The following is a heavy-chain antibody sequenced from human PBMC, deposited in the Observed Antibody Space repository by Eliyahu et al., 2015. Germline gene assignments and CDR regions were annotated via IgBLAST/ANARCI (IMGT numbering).Heavy chain of an antibody. D-gene: IGHD4-17*01. V-gene: IGHV3-11*01. CDR2: ISSGSTI. CDR1: GXXFXDYY. CDR3: ARDGPDYGDYSDY. J-gene: IGHJ4*02. Sequence: QVQLVESGGGLVKPGGSLRXPXXAXGXXFXDYYMSWIRQAPGKGLEWVSYISSGSTIYYADSVKGRFTISRDNAKNSLYLQMNSLRAEDTAVYYCARDGPDYGDYSDYWGQGTLVTVSS.